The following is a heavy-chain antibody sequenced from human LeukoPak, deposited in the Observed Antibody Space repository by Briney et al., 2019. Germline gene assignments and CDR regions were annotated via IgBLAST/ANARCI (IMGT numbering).Heavy chain of an antibody. Sequence: SETLSLTWAVYGGSFSGYYWSWIRQPPGKGLEWIGEINHSGSTNYNPSLKSRVTISVDTSKNQFSLKLSSVTAADTAVYYCHTAAGTSWGQGTLVTVSS. V-gene: IGHV4-34*01. CDR1: GGSFSGYY. CDR2: INHSGST. CDR3: HTAAGTS. J-gene: IGHJ5*02. D-gene: IGHD6-13*01.